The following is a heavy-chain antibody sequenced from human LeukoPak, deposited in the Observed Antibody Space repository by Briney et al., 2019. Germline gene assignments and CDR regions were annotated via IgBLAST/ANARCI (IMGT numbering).Heavy chain of an antibody. D-gene: IGHD3-10*01. Sequence: SETLSLTCTVSGGSISESSYYWGWIRQSPGKGLEWIGSISNSGSTHYNPSLKSRVNISIDTSKNQFSLKLNSVTAADTAVFYCAKDRGYGSGTFSRNNWFDPWGQGTLVIVSS. CDR2: ISNSGST. V-gene: IGHV4-39*07. J-gene: IGHJ5*02. CDR3: AKDRGYGSGTFSRNNWFDP. CDR1: GGSISESSYY.